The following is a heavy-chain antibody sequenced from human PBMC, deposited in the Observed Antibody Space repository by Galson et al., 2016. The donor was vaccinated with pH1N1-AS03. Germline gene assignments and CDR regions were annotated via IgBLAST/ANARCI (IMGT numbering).Heavy chain of an antibody. V-gene: IGHV4-31*03. J-gene: IGHJ5*02. CDR1: GGSISSGNYF. CDR2: IYDSGNT. D-gene: IGHD2-2*01. CDR3: ASASLAYCSSTSCFRFDP. Sequence: TLSLPCTVSGGSISSGNYFWNWIRQHPGKGLEWIGLIYDSGNTFYNPSLKSRVSISVDTSKNQFSLKLNSVTAADTAVYYCASASLAYCSSTSCFRFDPWGQGTLVTVSS.